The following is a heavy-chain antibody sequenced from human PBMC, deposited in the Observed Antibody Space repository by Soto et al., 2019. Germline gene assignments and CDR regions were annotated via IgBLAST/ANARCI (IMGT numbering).Heavy chain of an antibody. V-gene: IGHV4-34*01. CDR3: ARGRVSSGWYRDY. J-gene: IGHJ4*02. CDR2: INHSGST. CDR1: GGSFSGYY. Sequence: QVQLQQWGAGLLKPSETLSLTCAVYGGSFSGYYWSWIRQPPGKGLEWIGEINHSGSTNYNPSLKSRVTISVDTSNNNFSLRLSSVTAADTAVYYCARGRVSSGWYRDYWGQGTLVTVS. D-gene: IGHD6-19*01.